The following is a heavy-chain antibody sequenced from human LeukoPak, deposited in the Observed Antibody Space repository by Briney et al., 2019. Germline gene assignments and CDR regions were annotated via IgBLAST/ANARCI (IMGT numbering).Heavy chain of an antibody. D-gene: IGHD3-10*01. CDR2: MNPNSGNT. CDR3: ARARRGYYYGSGSYSRGYYYHYMDV. Sequence: EASVKVSCKASGYTFTSYDINWVRQATGQGLEWMGWMNPNSGNTGYAQKFQGRVTMTRNTSISTAYMELSSLRSEDTAVYYCARARRGYYYGSGSYSRGYYYHYMDVWGKGTTVTISS. CDR1: GYTFTSYD. V-gene: IGHV1-8*01. J-gene: IGHJ6*03.